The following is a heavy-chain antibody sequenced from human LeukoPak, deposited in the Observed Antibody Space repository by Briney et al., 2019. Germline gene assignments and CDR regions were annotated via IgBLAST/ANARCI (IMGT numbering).Heavy chain of an antibody. V-gene: IGHV3-53*01. CDR3: AKGIREETYYGVDI. Sequence: GGSLRLSCAVSGLTVSTNYMTWVRQAPGKGLEWVSIIYSDDRTYYADSVKGRLTISRDNSKSTLYLQINSLRAEDTAVYYCAKGIREETYYGVDIWGQGTTVTVSS. J-gene: IGHJ6*02. CDR2: IYSDDRT. CDR1: GLTVSTNY. D-gene: IGHD5-24*01.